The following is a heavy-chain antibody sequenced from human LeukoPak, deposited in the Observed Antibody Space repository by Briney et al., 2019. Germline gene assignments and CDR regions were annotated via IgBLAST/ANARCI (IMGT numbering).Heavy chain of an antibody. D-gene: IGHD6-19*01. CDR1: GDSVSSNSAA. CDR3: ARGGHSSGWYGYYYYYYMDV. CDR2: TYYRSKWYN. V-gene: IGHV6-1*01. Sequence: SQTLSLTCAISGDSVSSNSAAWNWIRQSPSRGLEWLGRTYYRSKWYNDYAVSVKSRITINPDTSKNQFSLQLNSVTPEDTAVYYCARGGHSSGWYGYYYYYYMDVWGEGTTVTVSS. J-gene: IGHJ6*03.